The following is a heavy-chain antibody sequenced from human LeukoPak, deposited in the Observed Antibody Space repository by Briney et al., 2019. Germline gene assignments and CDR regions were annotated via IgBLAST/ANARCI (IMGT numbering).Heavy chain of an antibody. Sequence: GASVKVSCKASGYTFTSHYMHWVRQAPGQGLEWMGIIKPSGGSTSYAQKFQGRVTMSRDTSTSTVYMELSSLRSEDMAVYYCARTAEYCSNGVCYFDYRGQGTLVTVSS. CDR2: IKPSGGST. CDR1: GYTFTSHY. V-gene: IGHV1-46*01. J-gene: IGHJ4*02. D-gene: IGHD2-8*01. CDR3: ARTAEYCSNGVCYFDY.